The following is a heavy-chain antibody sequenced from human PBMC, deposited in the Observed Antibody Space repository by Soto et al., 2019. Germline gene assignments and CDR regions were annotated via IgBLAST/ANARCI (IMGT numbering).Heavy chain of an antibody. Sequence: GESLKISCKGSAYSFSSFLIGWVRQMPGKVLECMGIIYPGDSDIIYSPSFQVQVTISADEPISSAYLKWSSLKASDSAMSYCARRFNSANDNIGYWGQGTLVT. D-gene: IGHD1-1*01. CDR1: AYSFSSFL. CDR3: ARRFNSANDNIGY. J-gene: IGHJ4*02. CDR2: IYPGDSDI. V-gene: IGHV5-51*01.